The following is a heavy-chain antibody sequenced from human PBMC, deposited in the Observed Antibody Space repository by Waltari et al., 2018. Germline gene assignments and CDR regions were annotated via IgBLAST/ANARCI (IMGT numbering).Heavy chain of an antibody. CDR2: MSESGINT. Sequence: EVQLLESGGGLVQPGGSLRLSCAASGFTFSNYAMSWVRQAPGKGLEWVSTMSESGINTYYADSVKGRFTISRDNSKTTLYLQMISLRAEDTAVCYCATDGWRKDNWNYFDYWGQXTLVTVSS. D-gene: IGHD1-20*01. V-gene: IGHV3-23*01. CDR1: GFTFSNYA. J-gene: IGHJ4*02. CDR3: ATDGWRKDNWNYFDY.